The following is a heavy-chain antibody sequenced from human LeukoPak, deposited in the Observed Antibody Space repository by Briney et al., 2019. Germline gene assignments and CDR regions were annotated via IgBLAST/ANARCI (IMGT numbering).Heavy chain of an antibody. D-gene: IGHD3-22*01. J-gene: IGHJ3*02. CDR2: IIPIFGTA. CDR3: ARDYYYDSSGHYSRNPFDAFDI. Sequence: GSSVKVSCKASGGTFSSYAISWVRQAPGQGLEWMGGIIPIFGTANYAQKFQGRVTITADESTSTAYMELSSLRSEDTAVYYCARDYYYDSSGHYSRNPFDAFDIWGQGTMVTVSS. V-gene: IGHV1-69*01. CDR1: GGTFSSYA.